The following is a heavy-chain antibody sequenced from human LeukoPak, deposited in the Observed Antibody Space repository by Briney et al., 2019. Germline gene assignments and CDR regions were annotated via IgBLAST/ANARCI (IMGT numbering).Heavy chain of an antibody. J-gene: IGHJ3*02. CDR3: ARAFTRQPVVVSPCDI. D-gene: IGHD3-22*01. Sequence: PGGSLRLSCAASGFTVSTYTMIWVRQAPGKGLEWVSSIRSSSSYIYYADSVKGRFTISRDNARNSLYLLMNSLRAEDTAVYYCARAFTRQPVVVSPCDIWGQGTMVTVSS. CDR2: IRSSSSYI. CDR1: GFTVSTYT. V-gene: IGHV3-21*01.